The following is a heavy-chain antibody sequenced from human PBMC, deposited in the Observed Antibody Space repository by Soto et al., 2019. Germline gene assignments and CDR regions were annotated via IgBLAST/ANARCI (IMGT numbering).Heavy chain of an antibody. CDR1: GFDFEDYA. CDR2: TNSDGTDS. Sequence: VQLVESGGIGVQTGGSLRLSCAAAGFDFEDYAMHWVRQVPGKGLEWVSLTNSDGTDSYYVDSVKGRFTISRDNAKTTLYLQMDRLRPEDTALYFCAKSLYYYDSRPLDHWGQGTLVTVSS. D-gene: IGHD3-22*01. CDR3: AKSLYYYDSRPLDH. V-gene: IGHV3-43D*04. J-gene: IGHJ4*02.